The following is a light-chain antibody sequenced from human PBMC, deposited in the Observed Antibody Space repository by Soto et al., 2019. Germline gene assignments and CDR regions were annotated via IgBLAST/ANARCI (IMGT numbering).Light chain of an antibody. CDR2: DAS. CDR1: QNIATY. V-gene: IGKV3-11*01. CDR3: QQRYNWPLFT. Sequence: PGDRATLSCRASQNIATYLAWYQQKPGRAPRLLIYDASNRATAIPARFSGRGSGTDFTLTISSLEPEDFAIYYCQQRYNWPLFTFGPGTKVEIK. J-gene: IGKJ3*01.